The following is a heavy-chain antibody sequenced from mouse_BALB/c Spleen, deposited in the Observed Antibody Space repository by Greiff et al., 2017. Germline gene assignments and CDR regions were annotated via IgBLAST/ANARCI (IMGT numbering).Heavy chain of an antibody. CDR2: ISSGGSYT. V-gene: IGHV5-6-4*01. J-gene: IGHJ3*01. Sequence: EVKVVESGGGLVKPGGSLKLSCAASGFTFSSYTMSWVRQTPEKRLEWVATISSGGSYTYYPDSVKGRFTISRDNAKNTLYLQMSSLKSEDTAMYYCTTYDYEDWGQGTLVTVSA. D-gene: IGHD2-4*01. CDR3: TTYDYED. CDR1: GFTFSSYT.